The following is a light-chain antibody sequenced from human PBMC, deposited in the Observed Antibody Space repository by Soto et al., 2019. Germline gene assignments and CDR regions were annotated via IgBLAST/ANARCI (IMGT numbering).Light chain of an antibody. V-gene: IGKV1-6*01. J-gene: IGKJ1*01. Sequence: AIQMTQSPSSLSASVGDRVTLTCRASQGIRNDVAWYQQKPGEAPKLLIYAAATLHNGVPSRFSGSGSGTDFTLTINNLQPEDFATYYCLQDYDYPWTFGQGTKVEIK. CDR1: QGIRND. CDR2: AAA. CDR3: LQDYDYPWT.